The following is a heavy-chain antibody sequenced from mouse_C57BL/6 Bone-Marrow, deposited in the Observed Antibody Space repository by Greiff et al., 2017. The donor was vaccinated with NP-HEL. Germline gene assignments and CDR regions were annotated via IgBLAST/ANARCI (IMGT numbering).Heavy chain of an antibody. Sequence: EVQRVESEGGLVQPGSSMKLSCTASGFTFSDYYMAWVRQVPEKGLEWVANINYDGSSTYYLDSLKSRFIISRDNAKNILYLQMSSLKSEDTATYYCARDGYYGSSPWYFDVWGTGTTVTVSS. CDR2: INYDGSST. V-gene: IGHV5-16*01. J-gene: IGHJ1*03. D-gene: IGHD1-1*01. CDR3: ARDGYYGSSPWYFDV. CDR1: GFTFSDYY.